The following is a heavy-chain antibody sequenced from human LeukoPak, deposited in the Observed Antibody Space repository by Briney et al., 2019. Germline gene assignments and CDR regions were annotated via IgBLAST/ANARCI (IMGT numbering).Heavy chain of an antibody. D-gene: IGHD1-14*01. Sequence: GRSLRLSCAASGFTFSSYGMHWVRQAPGKGLEWVAVISYDGSNKYYADSVKGRFTISRDNSKNTLYLQMNSLRAEDTAVYYCAKESALTNAFDIWGQGTMDTVSS. V-gene: IGHV3-30*18. CDR2: ISYDGSNK. CDR3: AKESALTNAFDI. J-gene: IGHJ3*02. CDR1: GFTFSSYG.